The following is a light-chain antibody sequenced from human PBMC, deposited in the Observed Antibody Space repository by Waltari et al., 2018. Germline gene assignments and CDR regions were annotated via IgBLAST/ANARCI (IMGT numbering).Light chain of an antibody. J-gene: IGKJ1*01. V-gene: IGKV1-5*03. CDR1: QSISSW. Sequence: ITGRASQSISSWLAWYQQKPGKAPKLLIYKASSLESGVPSRFSGSGSGTEFTLTISSLQPDDFATYYCQQYNSYWTFGQGTKVEIK. CDR2: KAS. CDR3: QQYNSYWT.